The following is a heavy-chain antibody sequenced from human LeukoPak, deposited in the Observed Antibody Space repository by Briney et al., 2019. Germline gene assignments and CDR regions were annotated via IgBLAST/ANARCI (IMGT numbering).Heavy chain of an antibody. CDR2: IYSSGST. J-gene: IGHJ3*02. D-gene: IGHD1-26*01. CDR1: GGSIRSGGYY. CDR3: ARDPVLVGATPWDAFDI. Sequence: PSETLSLTCTVSGGSIRSGGYYWSWIRQHPGKGLEWIGHIYSSGSTEYNPSLKSRLRVSVDTSKNQLSLKMYSVTAADTAVYYCARDPVLVGATPWDAFDIWGQGTMVTVSS. V-gene: IGHV4-31*03.